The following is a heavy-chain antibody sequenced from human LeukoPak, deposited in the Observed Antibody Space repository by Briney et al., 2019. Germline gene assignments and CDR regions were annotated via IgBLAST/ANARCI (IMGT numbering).Heavy chain of an antibody. J-gene: IGHJ1*01. D-gene: IGHD3-22*01. V-gene: IGHV3-11*04. CDR1: GFTFSDYY. CDR3: ATSRGYFFRWFQH. Sequence: PGGSLRLSCAASGFTFSDYYMSWIRQAPGKGLEWVSYIASSGRTIYYADSVKGRFTIPRDNAKSSLYLQMNSLRADDTAVYYCATSRGYFFRWFQHWGQGTLVTVSS. CDR2: IASSGRTI.